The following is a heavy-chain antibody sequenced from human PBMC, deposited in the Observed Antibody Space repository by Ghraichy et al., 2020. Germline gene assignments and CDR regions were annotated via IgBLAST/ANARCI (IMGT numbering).Heavy chain of an antibody. CDR2: ISSSSSTI. V-gene: IGHV3-48*01. J-gene: IGHJ4*02. Sequence: GGSLRLSCAASGFTFSSYSMNWVRQAPGKGLEWVSYISSSSSTIYYADSVKGRFTISRDNAKNSLYLQMNSLRAEDTAVYYCARVLTPTDDFWSGYYIRRYYFDYWGQGTLVTVSS. CDR3: ARVLTPTDDFWSGYYIRRYYFDY. CDR1: GFTFSSYS. D-gene: IGHD3-3*01.